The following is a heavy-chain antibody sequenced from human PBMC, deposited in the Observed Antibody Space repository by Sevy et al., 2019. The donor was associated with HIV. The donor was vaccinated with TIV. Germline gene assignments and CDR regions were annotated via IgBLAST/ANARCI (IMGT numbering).Heavy chain of an antibody. V-gene: IGHV3-33*01. D-gene: IGHD3-22*01. Sequence: GGSLRLSCAATEFTFSNYAMHWVRQAPGKGMEWVAIIWSDGAYQYHGDSVKGRFTISRDNSKNTLYLQMNNVRVENTAVYYCARGGYYYDNAAYYALDSWGQGTLVTVSS. J-gene: IGHJ4*02. CDR3: ARGGYYYDNAAYYALDS. CDR1: EFTFSNYA. CDR2: IWSDGAYQ.